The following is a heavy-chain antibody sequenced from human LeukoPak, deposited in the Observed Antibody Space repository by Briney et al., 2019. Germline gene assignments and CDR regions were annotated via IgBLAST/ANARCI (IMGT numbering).Heavy chain of an antibody. Sequence: ASVKVSCKASGGTFSSYAVSWVRQAPGQGLEWMGGIIPIFGTANYAQKFQGRVTITADESTSTAYMELSSLRSEDTAVYYCARGILLGRADYWGQGTLVTVSS. CDR2: IIPIFGTA. J-gene: IGHJ4*02. V-gene: IGHV1-69*13. CDR3: ARGILLGRADY. CDR1: GGTFSSYA. D-gene: IGHD1-26*01.